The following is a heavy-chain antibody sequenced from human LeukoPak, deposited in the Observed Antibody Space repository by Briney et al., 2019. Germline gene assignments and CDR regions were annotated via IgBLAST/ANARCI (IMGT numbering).Heavy chain of an antibody. CDR1: GFTFSDFA. CDR3: AKHSYSGYPPPDMDV. J-gene: IGHJ6*03. V-gene: IGHV3-23*01. D-gene: IGHD5-12*01. CDR2: TIGSGATT. Sequence: QSGGSLRLSCAASGFTFSDFAMSWVRQAPGKGLEWVSGTIGSGATTFYADSVKGRFTIPRDNSKNTLYLQMNSLRAEDTAVYYCAKHSYSGYPPPDMDVWGKGTTVTVSS.